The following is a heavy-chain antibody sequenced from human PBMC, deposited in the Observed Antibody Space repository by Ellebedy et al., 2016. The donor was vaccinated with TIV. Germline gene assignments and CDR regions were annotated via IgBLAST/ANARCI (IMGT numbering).Heavy chain of an antibody. CDR2: ISGSGGST. CDR3: ASLPYYDILSDAFDS. D-gene: IGHD3-9*01. J-gene: IGHJ3*02. V-gene: IGHV3-23*01. Sequence: GESLKISXAASGFTFSSYSMTWVRPAPGKGLEWVSAISGSGGSTYYADSVKGRFTISRDNSKNTLYLQMNSLRAEDTAVYYCASLPYYDILSDAFDSWGQGTMVTVSS. CDR1: GFTFSSYS.